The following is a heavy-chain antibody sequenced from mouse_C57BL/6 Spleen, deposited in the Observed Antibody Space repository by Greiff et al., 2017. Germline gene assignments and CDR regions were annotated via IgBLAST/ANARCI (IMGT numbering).Heavy chain of an antibody. CDR1: GFTFTSYT. J-gene: IGHJ3*01. V-gene: IGHV1-4*01. Sequence: QVQLQQSGAELARPGASVKMSCKASGFTFTSYTMHWVKQRTGQGLEWIGYINPSSGYTKYNQKFQDKATLTADNSYSTAYMQLSGLTSDYSAVYYCASSDKEFAYWGQVTLVTVSA. CDR3: ASSDKEFAY. CDR2: INPSSGYT.